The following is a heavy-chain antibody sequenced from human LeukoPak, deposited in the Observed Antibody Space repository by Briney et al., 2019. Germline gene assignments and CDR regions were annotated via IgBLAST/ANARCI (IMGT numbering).Heavy chain of an antibody. CDR2: IWYDGSDK. CDR1: GFTFSSYA. CDR3: ATDQGIY. Sequence: GGSLRLSCAASGFTFSSYAMSRVRQAPGKGLEWVAVIWYDGSDKYYADSVKGRFTISRDNSKNTLYLQMNSLRAEDTAVYYCATDQGIYWGQGTLVTVSS. V-gene: IGHV3-33*08. J-gene: IGHJ4*02.